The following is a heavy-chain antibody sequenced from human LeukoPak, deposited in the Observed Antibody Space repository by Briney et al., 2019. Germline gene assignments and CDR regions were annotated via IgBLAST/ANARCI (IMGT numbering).Heavy chain of an antibody. CDR2: IYPDGRI. CDR1: SGSMTDSC. Sequence: SETLSLTCSVSSGSMTDSCWSWFRQAPGKGFEWLGFIYPDGRIEYSPSLRSRVTFSVATSKLEATVRLSSVTASDTAVYYCTREGHDRSGYFLDFWGQGTLVTVSS. J-gene: IGHJ4*02. CDR3: TREGHDRSGYFLDF. D-gene: IGHD3-22*01. V-gene: IGHV4-59*12.